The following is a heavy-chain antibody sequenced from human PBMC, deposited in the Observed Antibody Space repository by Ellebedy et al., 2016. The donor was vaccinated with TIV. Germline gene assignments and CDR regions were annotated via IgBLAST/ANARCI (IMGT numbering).Heavy chain of an antibody. CDR3: ARDRVARRDYYYGMDV. D-gene: IGHD2-15*01. J-gene: IGHJ6*02. CDR2: VSYAGNNK. V-gene: IGHV3-30*03. Sequence: GESLKISCAASGFTFSTYGMHWVRQAPGKGLEWVAVVSYAGNNKYYADSVKGRFTISRDNAKNSLYLQMNSLRAEDTAVYYCARDRVARRDYYYGMDVWGQGTTVTVSS. CDR1: GFTFSTYG.